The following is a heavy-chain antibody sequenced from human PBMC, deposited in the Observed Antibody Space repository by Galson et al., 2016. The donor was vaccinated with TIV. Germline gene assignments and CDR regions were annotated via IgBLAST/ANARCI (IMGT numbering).Heavy chain of an antibody. D-gene: IGHD3-10*01. CDR3: ARDDGEGGES. CDR2: VSPGSSYI. J-gene: IGHJ4*02. V-gene: IGHV3-21*01. Sequence: SLRLSCAASGFTFSDYTMTWVRQAPGKGPEWVSSVSPGSSYIYYADSVKGRFTISRDNAKNSLSLQMSSLRADDTAVYYCARDDGEGGESWGQGTLVTVFS. CDR1: GFTFSDYT.